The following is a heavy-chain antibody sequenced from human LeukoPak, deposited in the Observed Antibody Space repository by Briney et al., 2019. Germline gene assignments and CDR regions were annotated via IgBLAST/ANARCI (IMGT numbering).Heavy chain of an antibody. J-gene: IGHJ4*02. CDR3: AKDKQLERWLQLILDY. Sequence: GGSLRLSCAASGFTFSSYAMSWVRQAPGKGLEWVSAISGSGGSTYYADSVKGRFTISRDNSKNTLYLQMNSLRAEDTAVYYCAKDKQLERWLQLILDYWGQGTLVTVSS. CDR2: ISGSGGST. CDR1: GFTFSSYA. V-gene: IGHV3-23*01. D-gene: IGHD5-24*01.